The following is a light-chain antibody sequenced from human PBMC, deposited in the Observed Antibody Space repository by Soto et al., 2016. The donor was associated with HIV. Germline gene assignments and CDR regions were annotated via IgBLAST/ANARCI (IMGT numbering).Light chain of an antibody. Sequence: YVLTQAPSVSVAPGKTARISCGANNIGSRSVDWYQQRPGQAPVLVLYENGERPSGIPERFSGSNSGNTATLTINRVEDGDEADYYCQVLDSNNDWVFGGGTKLTVL. V-gene: IGLV3-21*01. CDR2: ENG. CDR1: NIGSRS. J-gene: IGLJ3*02. CDR3: QVLDSNNDWV.